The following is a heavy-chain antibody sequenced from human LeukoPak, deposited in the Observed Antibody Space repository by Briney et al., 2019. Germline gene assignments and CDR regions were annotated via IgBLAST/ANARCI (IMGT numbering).Heavy chain of an antibody. V-gene: IGHV4-59*01. J-gene: IGHJ5*02. Sequence: PSETLSLTCTVSGGSISSYYWSWIRQPPGKGLEWIGYIYYSGSTNYNPSLKSRVTISVDTSKNQFSLKLSSVTAADTAVYYCARAGKELLWFGESENWLDPWGQGTLVTVSS. CDR1: GGSISSYY. CDR2: IYYSGST. D-gene: IGHD3-10*01. CDR3: ARAGKELLWFGESENWLDP.